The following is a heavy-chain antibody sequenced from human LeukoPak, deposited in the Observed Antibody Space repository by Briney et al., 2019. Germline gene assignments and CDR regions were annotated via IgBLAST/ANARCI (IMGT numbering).Heavy chain of an antibody. CDR1: GFTFNSYA. D-gene: IGHD3-9*01. Sequence: GGSLRLSCAASGFTFNSYAMHWVRQPPGKGLEYVSGISSNGGSTYYANSVKGRFTISRDNSKNTVYLQMGSLRAEDMAVYYCARGNTLTGYSRYWGQGTLVTVSS. CDR2: ISSNGGST. J-gene: IGHJ4*02. CDR3: ARGNTLTGYSRY. V-gene: IGHV3-64*01.